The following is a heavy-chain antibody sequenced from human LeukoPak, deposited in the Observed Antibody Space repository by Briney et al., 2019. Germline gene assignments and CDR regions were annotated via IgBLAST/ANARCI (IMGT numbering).Heavy chain of an antibody. J-gene: IGHJ6*03. V-gene: IGHV3-23*01. D-gene: IGHD6-19*01. Sequence: GGSLRLSCAASGFAFSSFAMGWVRQSPGKGLEWLSTINGGGNTTFYADSVKGRFTISRDNSKNTLYLHMDSLRPDDTAIYYCTKELHVAVAVADYYYFYMDVWGRGTAVAVSS. CDR2: INGGGNTT. CDR3: TKELHVAVAVADYYYFYMDV. CDR1: GFAFSSFA.